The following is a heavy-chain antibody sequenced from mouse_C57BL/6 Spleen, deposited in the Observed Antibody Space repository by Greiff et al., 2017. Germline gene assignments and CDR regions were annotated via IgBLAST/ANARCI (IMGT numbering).Heavy chain of an antibody. Sequence: VQLKQSGPELVKPGASVKMSCKASGYTFTDYNMHWVKQSHGKSLEWIGYINPNNGGTSYNQKFKGKATLTVNKSSSTAYMELRSLTSEDSAVYYCAREGYYYGSSLYYFDDWGQGTTLTVSS. J-gene: IGHJ2*01. CDR1: GYTFTDYN. V-gene: IGHV1-22*01. D-gene: IGHD1-1*01. CDR3: AREGYYYGSSLYYFDD. CDR2: INPNNGGT.